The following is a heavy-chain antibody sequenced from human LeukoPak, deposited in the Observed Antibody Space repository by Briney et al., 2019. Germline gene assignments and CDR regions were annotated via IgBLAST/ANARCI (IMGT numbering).Heavy chain of an antibody. Sequence: PGGSLRLSCAASGFTFSSYAMSWVRQAPGKGLEWVSAISGSGGSTYYADSVKGRFTISRDNSKNTLYLQMNSLRAEDTAAYYCARDLYCSSTSCSQRAWFDPWGQGTLVTVSS. CDR2: ISGSGGST. J-gene: IGHJ5*02. D-gene: IGHD2-2*01. CDR1: GFTFSSYA. V-gene: IGHV3-23*01. CDR3: ARDLYCSSTSCSQRAWFDP.